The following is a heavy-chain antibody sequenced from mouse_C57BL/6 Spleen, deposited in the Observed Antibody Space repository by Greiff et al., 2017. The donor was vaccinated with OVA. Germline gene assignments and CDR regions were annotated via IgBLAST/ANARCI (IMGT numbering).Heavy chain of an antibody. CDR3: ARYAYGSGGYFDV. CDR1: GFTFTDYY. Sequence: EVKLVESGGGLVQPGGSLSLSCAASGFTFTDYYMSWVRQPPGKALEWLGFIRNKANGYTTEYSASVKGRFTISRDNSQSILYLQMNALRAEDSATYYCARYAYGSGGYFDVWGTGTTVTVSS. V-gene: IGHV7-3*01. D-gene: IGHD1-1*01. CDR2: IRNKANGYTT. J-gene: IGHJ1*03.